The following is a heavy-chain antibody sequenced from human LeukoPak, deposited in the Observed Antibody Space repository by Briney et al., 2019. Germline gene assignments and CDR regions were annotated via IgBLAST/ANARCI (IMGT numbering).Heavy chain of an antibody. CDR1: GFTFDDYA. V-gene: IGHV3-9*01. CDR2: ISWDSGSM. J-gene: IGHJ6*02. Sequence: GGSLRLSCAASGFTFDDYAMHWVRQAPGKGLEWVSGISWDSGSMGYADSVKGRFTISRDNAKNSLYLQMNSLRAEDTALYYCAKDGGCSGGSCYSARDYYYGMDVWGQGTTVTVPS. D-gene: IGHD2-15*01. CDR3: AKDGGCSGGSCYSARDYYYGMDV.